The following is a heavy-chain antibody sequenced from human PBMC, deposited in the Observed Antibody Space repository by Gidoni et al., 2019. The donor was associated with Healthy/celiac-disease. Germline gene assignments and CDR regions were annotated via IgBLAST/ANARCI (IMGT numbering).Heavy chain of an antibody. D-gene: IGHD7-27*01. CDR3: AHRRNWGRAYNWFDP. CDR1: GFSLSTSGVG. CDR2: IYWDDDK. Sequence: QITLKESGPTRVKPTQTLPLTCTFSGFSLSTSGVGVGWIRQPPGKALEWLALIYWDDDKRYSPSLKSRLTITKDTSKNQVVLTMTNMDPVDTATYYCAHRRNWGRAYNWFDPWGQGTLVTVSS. V-gene: IGHV2-5*02. J-gene: IGHJ5*02.